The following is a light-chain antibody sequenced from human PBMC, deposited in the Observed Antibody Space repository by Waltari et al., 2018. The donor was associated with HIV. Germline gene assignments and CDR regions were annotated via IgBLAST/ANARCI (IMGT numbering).Light chain of an antibody. V-gene: IGLV3-21*02. CDR3: QVWDSSSDHVV. Sequence: SYVLTQPPSVSVAPGQTAKFTCGGNNIGRKIVLSYEQKPGQAPVLVVYDDSDRPSGIPERFSGSNSGNTVTLTISGVEAGDEADYYCQVWDSSSDHVVFGGGTKLTVL. J-gene: IGLJ2*01. CDR1: NIGRKI. CDR2: DDS.